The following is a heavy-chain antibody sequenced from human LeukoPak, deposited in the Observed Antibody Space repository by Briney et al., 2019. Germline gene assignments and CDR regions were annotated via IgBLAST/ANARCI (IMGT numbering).Heavy chain of an antibody. J-gene: IGHJ6*02. CDR2: ISYDGSNK. CDR1: GFTFSSYG. Sequence: GGSLRLSCAASGFTFSSYGMHWVRQAPGKGLEWVAVISYDGSNKYYADSVKGRFTISRDNSKNTLYLQMNSLRAEDTAVHYCAKAREYGDPPAYGIDVWGQGTTVTVSS. D-gene: IGHD4-17*01. V-gene: IGHV3-30*18. CDR3: AKAREYGDPPAYGIDV.